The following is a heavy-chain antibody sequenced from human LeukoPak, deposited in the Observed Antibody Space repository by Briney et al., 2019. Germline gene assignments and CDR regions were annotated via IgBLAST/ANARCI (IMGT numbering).Heavy chain of an antibody. D-gene: IGHD3-22*01. CDR3: AKGYYYDSPPDY. CDR1: GYIFTDHG. V-gene: IGHV3-30*02. J-gene: IGHJ4*02. Sequence: GGSLRLSCGASGYIFTDHGMHWVRQAPGKGLEWVTFIRYDGSNQYYADSVKGRFTISRDNAKNSLYLQMNSLRAEDMALYYCAKGYYYDSPPDYWGQGTLVTVSS. CDR2: IRYDGSNQ.